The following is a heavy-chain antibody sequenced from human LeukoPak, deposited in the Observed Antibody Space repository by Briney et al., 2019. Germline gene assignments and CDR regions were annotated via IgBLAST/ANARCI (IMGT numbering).Heavy chain of an antibody. CDR3: AKEGREYDSSGYYYYLGLRA. J-gene: IGHJ5*02. V-gene: IGHV3-9*01. D-gene: IGHD3-22*01. CDR2: ISWNSGSI. Sequence: GGSLRLSCAASGFTFDDYAMHWVRQAPGKGLEWVSGISWNSGSIGYADSVKGRFTISRDNAKNSLYLQMNSLRAEDTALYYCAKEGREYDSSGYYYYLGLRAWGQGTLVTVSS. CDR1: GFTFDDYA.